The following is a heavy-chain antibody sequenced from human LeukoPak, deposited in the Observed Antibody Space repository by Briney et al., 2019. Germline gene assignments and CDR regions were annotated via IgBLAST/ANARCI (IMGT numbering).Heavy chain of an antibody. V-gene: IGHV3-30*18. D-gene: IGHD2-15*01. J-gene: IGHJ4*02. CDR1: GFTFSSYG. CDR3: AKEAGYCSGGSCYSGYYFDY. CDR2: ITYGGSNK. Sequence: GGSLRLSCAASGFTFSSYGMHWVRQAPGKGLEWVALITYGGSNKYYADSVKGRFTISRDNSKNTLYLQMNSLRAEDTAVYYCAKEAGYCSGGSCYSGYYFDYWGQGTLVTVSS.